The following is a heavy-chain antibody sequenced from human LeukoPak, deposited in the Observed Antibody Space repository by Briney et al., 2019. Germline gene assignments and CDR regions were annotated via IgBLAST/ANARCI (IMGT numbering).Heavy chain of an antibody. D-gene: IGHD1-26*01. CDR1: GFTFSSYS. J-gene: IGHJ4*02. Sequence: QPGGSLRLSCAASGFTFSSYSMNWVRQAPGKGLEWVSYISSSSSSTIYYADSVKGRFTISRYNAKNSLYLQMNSLRAEDTAVYYCAIIYLIVGATTFDYWGQGTLVTVSS. CDR2: ISSSSSSTI. CDR3: AIIYLIVGATTFDY. V-gene: IGHV3-48*01.